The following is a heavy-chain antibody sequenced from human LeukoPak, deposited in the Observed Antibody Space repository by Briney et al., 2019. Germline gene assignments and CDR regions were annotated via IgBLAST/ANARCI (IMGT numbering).Heavy chain of an antibody. J-gene: IGHJ5*02. D-gene: IGHD2-2*02. CDR2: INPGGGST. V-gene: IGHV1-46*01. CDR1: GYTFTSYY. Sequence: ASVKVSCKASGYTFTSYYMHWVRQAPGQGLEWMGIINPGGGSTSYPQKFQGRVTMTRDTSTSTVYMELSSLRSEDTAVYYCAKGIVVVPAAIGLSWFDPWGQGTLVTVSS. CDR3: AKGIVVVPAAIGLSWFDP.